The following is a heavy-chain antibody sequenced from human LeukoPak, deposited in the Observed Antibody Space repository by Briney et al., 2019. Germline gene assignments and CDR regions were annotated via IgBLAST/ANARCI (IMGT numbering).Heavy chain of an antibody. CDR2: VYDSGST. Sequence: SETLSLTSTASGDSQSGFYGPLLPRPPGKGLPRLGYVYDSGSTNYDPSLKSRVTISIDTSKNHFSLHLSSVTAADTAVYYCAPARVGVRGIFDSWGQGTLVTVSS. CDR1: GDSQSGFY. V-gene: IGHV4-59*01. CDR3: APARVGVRGIFDS. J-gene: IGHJ5*01. D-gene: IGHD3-10*01.